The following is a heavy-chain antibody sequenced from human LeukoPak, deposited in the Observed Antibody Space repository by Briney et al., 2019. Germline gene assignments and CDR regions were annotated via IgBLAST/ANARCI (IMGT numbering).Heavy chain of an antibody. CDR2: IIPIFGTA. CDR3: ARALEGIRVRGPVDY. Sequence: GASVKVSCKASGGTFSSYAISWVRQAPGQGLEWMGGIIPIFGTANYAQKFQGRVTITADESTSTAYMELSSLRSEDTAVYYCARALEGIRVRGPVDYWGQGTLVTVSS. D-gene: IGHD3-10*01. J-gene: IGHJ4*02. V-gene: IGHV1-69*13. CDR1: GGTFSSYA.